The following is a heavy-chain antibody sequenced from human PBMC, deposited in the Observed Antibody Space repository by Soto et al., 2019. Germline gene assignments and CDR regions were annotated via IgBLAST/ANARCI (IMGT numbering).Heavy chain of an antibody. CDR1: GGSISSGSYY. CDR3: ARHFPGYGIVGATYVDY. J-gene: IGHJ4*02. V-gene: IGHV4-39*01. CDR2: IYYSGST. Sequence: SETLSLTCTVSGGSISSGSYYWGWIRQPPGKGLEWIGSIYYSGSTYYNPSLKSRVTISVDTSKNQFSLKLSSVTAADTAVYYCARHFPGYGIVGATYVDYWGQGTLVTVSS. D-gene: IGHD1-26*01.